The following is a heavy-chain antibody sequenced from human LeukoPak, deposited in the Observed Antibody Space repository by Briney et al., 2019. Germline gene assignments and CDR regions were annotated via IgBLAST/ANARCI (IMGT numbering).Heavy chain of an antibody. CDR3: ASLGGYSYGWRYYFDY. Sequence: SETLSLTCAVYGGSFSGYYWSWIRQPPGKGLEWIGEINHSGSTNYNPSLKSRVTISVDTSKNQFFLKLSSVTAADTAVYYCASLGGYSYGWRYYFDYWGQGTLVTVSS. CDR1: GGSFSGYY. CDR2: INHSGST. V-gene: IGHV4-34*01. J-gene: IGHJ4*02. D-gene: IGHD5-18*01.